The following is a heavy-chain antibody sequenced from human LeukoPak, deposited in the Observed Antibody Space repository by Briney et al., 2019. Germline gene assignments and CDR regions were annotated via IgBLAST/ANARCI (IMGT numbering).Heavy chain of an antibody. CDR1: GFTFSRYE. Sequence: PGGSLRLSCAASGFTFSRYEMNWVRQAPGKGLEWVSYISSSGSTIYYADSVKGRFTISRDNAQNSLYLQMNSLRAEDTAVYYCAELGITMIGGVWGKGTTVTISS. J-gene: IGHJ6*04. CDR3: AELGITMIGGV. D-gene: IGHD3-10*02. CDR2: ISSSGSTI. V-gene: IGHV3-48*03.